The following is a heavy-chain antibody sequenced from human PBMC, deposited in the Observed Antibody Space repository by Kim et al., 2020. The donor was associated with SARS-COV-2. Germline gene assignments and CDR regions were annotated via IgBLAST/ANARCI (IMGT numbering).Heavy chain of an antibody. J-gene: IGHJ4*02. CDR3: ARVPTTVVVVPAAIRY. Sequence: GGSLRLSCAASGFTFSSYWMSWVRQAPGKGLEWVANIKQDGSEKYYVDSVKGRFTISRDNAKNSLYLQMNSLRAEDTAVYYCARVPTTVVVVPAAIRYWGQGTLVTVSS. D-gene: IGHD2-2*01. CDR2: IKQDGSEK. CDR1: GFTFSSYW. V-gene: IGHV3-7*01.